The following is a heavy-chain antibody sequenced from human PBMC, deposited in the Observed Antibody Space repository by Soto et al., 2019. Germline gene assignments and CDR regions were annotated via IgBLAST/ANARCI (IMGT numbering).Heavy chain of an antibody. Sequence: QVQLQESGPGLVKPSETLSLTCTVSGGSVSSGSYYWSWIRQPPGKGLEWIGYIYYSGSTNYNPSLKSRVTISVDTSKNQFSLKLSSVTAADTAVYYCASWADRATVTTDWYFDLWGRGTLVTVSS. J-gene: IGHJ2*01. CDR1: GGSVSSGSYY. CDR3: ASWADRATVTTDWYFDL. CDR2: IYYSGST. D-gene: IGHD4-17*01. V-gene: IGHV4-61*01.